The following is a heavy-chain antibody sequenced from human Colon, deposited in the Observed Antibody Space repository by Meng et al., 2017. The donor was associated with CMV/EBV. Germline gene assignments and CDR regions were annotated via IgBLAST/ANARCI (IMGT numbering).Heavy chain of an antibody. J-gene: IGHJ4*02. CDR1: GYTFSDYY. CDR3: VRSSGWSLFDY. CDR2: IRSDGSAT. V-gene: IGHV1-2*02. D-gene: IGHD6-19*01. Sequence: QVPLMQAGAGVNEPGASVKVSCKTSGYTFSDYYMHWVRQAPGQGLEWMGWIRSDGSATNYAQKFRGRVTMTRDASVSTAYMELSGLTSDDTAVYFCVRSSGWSLFDYWGPGALVTVSS.